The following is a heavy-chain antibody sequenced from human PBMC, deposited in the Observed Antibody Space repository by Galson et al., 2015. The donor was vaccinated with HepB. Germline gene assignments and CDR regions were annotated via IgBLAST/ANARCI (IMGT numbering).Heavy chain of an antibody. V-gene: IGHV1-18*01. D-gene: IGHD2-15*01. CDR1: GYTFSSYS. CDR2: ISPYNRDT. Sequence: SVKGSCKTSGYTFSSYSITWVRQAPGQGLEWVGWISPYNRDTTYSRKLQGRVTLTTDTPTNTAYMELRSLRSDDTAVYYCARGGLVVVVGATQNNWFDPWGQGTPVTVSS. CDR3: ARGGLVVVVGATQNNWFDP. J-gene: IGHJ5*02.